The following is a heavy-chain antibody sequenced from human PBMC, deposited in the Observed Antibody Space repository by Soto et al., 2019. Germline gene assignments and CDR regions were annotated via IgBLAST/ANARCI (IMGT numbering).Heavy chain of an antibody. CDR1: GGSVSNCY. CDR3: VKHGQWFLRNY. V-gene: IGHV4-59*04. J-gene: IGHJ4*02. Sequence: PSETLSLTCTVSGGSVSNCYWSWIRQPPGNGLEWIGNMFHSGSTNYNPSLRRRVTISVDTSKNQFSLNLSSVTAADTAVYYCVKHGQWFLRNYWGQGTLVTVSS. D-gene: IGHD3-22*01. CDR2: MFHSGST.